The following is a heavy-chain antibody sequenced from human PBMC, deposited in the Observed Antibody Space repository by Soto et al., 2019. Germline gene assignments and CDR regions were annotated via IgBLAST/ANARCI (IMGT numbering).Heavy chain of an antibody. V-gene: IGHV3-23*01. CDR2: IVPSGGRT. Sequence: GGSLRLSCAASGFTFANYAMGWVRQAPGKGLEWVSSIVPSGGRTFYADSAKGRFTISRDNSNNTLYLQMRSLRAEDSAMYYCVKDFEVLSTIFDSWGQGTLVTVSS. CDR3: VKDFEVLSTIFDS. D-gene: IGHD1-26*01. CDR1: GFTFANYA. J-gene: IGHJ4*02.